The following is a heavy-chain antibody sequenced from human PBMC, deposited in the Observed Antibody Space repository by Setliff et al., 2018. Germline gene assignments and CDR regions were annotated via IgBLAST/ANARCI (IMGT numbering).Heavy chain of an antibody. J-gene: IGHJ6*03. CDR2: INPGGHTT. V-gene: IGHV1-46*01. D-gene: IGHD3-3*01. Sequence: ASVKVSCKASGYTFTSHYMHWVRQAPGQGLEWMGIINPGGHTTSYAQKFQGRVTMTTDTSTSTAYMELRSLRSDDTAVYYCATGGQINYNFWSGYGVDYYMDVWGKGTTVTVSS. CDR3: ATGGQINYNFWSGYGVDYYMDV. CDR1: GYTFTSHY.